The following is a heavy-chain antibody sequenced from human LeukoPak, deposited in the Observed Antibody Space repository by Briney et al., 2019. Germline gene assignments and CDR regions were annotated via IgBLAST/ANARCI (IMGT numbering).Heavy chain of an antibody. D-gene: IGHD3-22*01. CDR3: AHNTAHYYDSSGSQENWFDP. CDR1: GFPLSTSGVG. Sequence: ESGPTLVNPTQTLTLTCTFSGFPLSTSGVGVGWIRQPPGKALEWLALIYWDDDKRYSPSLKSRLTITKDTSKNQVVLTMTNMDPVDTATYCCAHNTAHYYDSSGSQENWFDPWGQGTLVTVSS. CDR2: IYWDDDK. V-gene: IGHV2-5*02. J-gene: IGHJ5*02.